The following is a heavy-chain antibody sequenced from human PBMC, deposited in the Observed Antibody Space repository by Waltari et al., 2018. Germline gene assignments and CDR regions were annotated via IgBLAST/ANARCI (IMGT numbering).Heavy chain of an antibody. V-gene: IGHV4-31*03. CDR3: ARGLPQSGYFDY. Sequence: QVQLQESGPGLVKPSQTLSLTCTVSGGSISSGGYYWSWIRQHPGKGLEWIGYIYHSGSTYDNPSLKSRVTISVDRSKNQFSLKLSSVTAADTAVYYCARGLPQSGYFDYWGQGTLVTVSS. CDR1: GGSISSGGYY. D-gene: IGHD3-10*01. CDR2: IYHSGST. J-gene: IGHJ4*02.